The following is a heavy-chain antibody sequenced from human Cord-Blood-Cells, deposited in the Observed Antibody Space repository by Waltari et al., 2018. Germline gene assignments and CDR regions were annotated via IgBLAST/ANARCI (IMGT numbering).Heavy chain of an antibody. Sequence: QVQLQQWGAGLLKPSETLSLTCAVYGGSFSGYYWSWIRQPPGKGLEWIGEINHSGSTNYNPSLKSRVTISVDTSKNQFSLKLSSVTAAATAVYYCARGGGSYPLDYWGQGTLVTVSS. CDR3: ARGGGSYPLDY. CDR1: GGSFSGYY. D-gene: IGHD1-26*01. CDR2: INHSGST. V-gene: IGHV4-34*01. J-gene: IGHJ4*02.